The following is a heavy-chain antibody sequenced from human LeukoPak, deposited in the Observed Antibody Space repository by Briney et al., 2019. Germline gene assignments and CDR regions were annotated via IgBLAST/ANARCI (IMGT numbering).Heavy chain of an antibody. CDR2: ISSSSSYI. J-gene: IGHJ4*02. Sequence: AGGSLRLSCAASGFTFSSYSMNWVRQAPGKGLGWVSSISSSSSYIYYADSVKGRFTISRDNAKNSLYLQMNSLRAEDTAVYYCARESSGGYGYWGQGTLVTVSS. CDR1: GFTFSSYS. CDR3: ARESSGGYGY. D-gene: IGHD3-10*01. V-gene: IGHV3-21*01.